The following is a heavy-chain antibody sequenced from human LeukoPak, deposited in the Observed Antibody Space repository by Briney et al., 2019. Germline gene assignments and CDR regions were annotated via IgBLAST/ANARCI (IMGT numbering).Heavy chain of an antibody. D-gene: IGHD2-2*01. J-gene: IGHJ5*02. CDR2: IVVGSGNT. Sequence: SVKVSCKASGFTFTSSAVQWVRQARGQRLEWIGWIVVGSGNTNYAQKFQERVTITRDVSTSTAYMELSSLRSEDTAVYYCAAVPLPAATRSHPAGDNWFDPWGQGTLVTVSS. V-gene: IGHV1-58*01. CDR1: GFTFTSSA. CDR3: AAVPLPAATRSHPAGDNWFDP.